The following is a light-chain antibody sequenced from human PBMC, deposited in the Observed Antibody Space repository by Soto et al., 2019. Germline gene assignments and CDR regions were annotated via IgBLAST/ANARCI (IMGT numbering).Light chain of an antibody. CDR3: QQSYSTLTWT. Sequence: DIQMTQSPSSLSASVGDRVTITCRASQSISSYLNWYQQKPGKAPKLLIYAASSLQSGVPSRFSGSGSGTDFTLTISSLQPEDFATYYCQQSYSTLTWTFGQGTTVELK. J-gene: IGKJ1*01. CDR2: AAS. CDR1: QSISSY. V-gene: IGKV1-39*01.